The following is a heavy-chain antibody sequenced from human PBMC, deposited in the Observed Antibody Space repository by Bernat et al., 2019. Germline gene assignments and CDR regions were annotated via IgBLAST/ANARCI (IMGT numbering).Heavy chain of an antibody. CDR2: INPSGGST. J-gene: IGHJ4*02. D-gene: IGHD3-10*01. CDR3: RGVGGKGGRDYGSGSQPPDY. CDR1: GYTFTSYY. Sequence: QVQLVQSGAEVKKPGASVKVSCKASGYTFTSYYMHWVRQAPGQGLEWMGIINPSGGSTSYAQKFQGRVTMTRNTSKSTAHMELSSLRSEATAVYYCRGVGGKGGRDYGSGSQPPDYWGQGTLVTVSS. V-gene: IGHV1-46*01.